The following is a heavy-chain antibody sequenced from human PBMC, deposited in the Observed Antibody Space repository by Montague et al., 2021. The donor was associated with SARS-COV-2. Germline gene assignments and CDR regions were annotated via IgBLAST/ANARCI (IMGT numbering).Heavy chain of an antibody. Sequence: SETLSLTCTVSGGSISSSNYYWGWIRQPPGKGLEWIGSIYYSGTTYYNPSLQSRVTISVDTSKKQFSLKLSSVTAADTAVYYCARGTYTSGLFQQFDYWGQGTLVTVSS. CDR1: GGSISSSNYY. CDR3: ARGTYTSGLFQQFDY. J-gene: IGHJ4*02. D-gene: IGHD6-19*01. CDR2: IYYSGTT. V-gene: IGHV4-39*01.